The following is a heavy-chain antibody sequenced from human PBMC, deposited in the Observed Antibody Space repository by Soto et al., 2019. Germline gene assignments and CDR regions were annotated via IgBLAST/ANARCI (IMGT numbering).Heavy chain of an antibody. D-gene: IGHD3-10*02. CDR2: VEYGGST. J-gene: IGHJ5*02. V-gene: IGHV4-39*01. CDR3: ARHVRGAVTMNWFDP. CDR1: GGSIISSNFY. Sequence: QLQESGPGLVKPSETLSLTCTVSGGSIISSNFYWGWIRQPPGKGLEWIGSVEYGGSTYDNPSXXXXXPLSXXXSXXXFSLKLTSVTAADTAIYYCARHVRGAVTMNWFDPWGHGTLVTVSS.